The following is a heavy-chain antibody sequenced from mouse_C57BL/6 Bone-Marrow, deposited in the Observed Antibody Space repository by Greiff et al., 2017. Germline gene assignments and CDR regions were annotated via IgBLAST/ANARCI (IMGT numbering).Heavy chain of an antibody. CDR3: ASLTGTFVAD. J-gene: IGHJ3*01. CDR1: GYTFTSYW. Sequence: QVQLQQPGAELVKPGASVKLSCKASGYTFTSYWMNWVKQRPGQGLEWIGMIHPNSGSTNYNEKFKSKATLTVDKSTSTTYMQLSSLKSEDSAVYYCASLTGTFVADWGQGTLVTVSA. CDR2: IHPNSGST. V-gene: IGHV1-64*01. D-gene: IGHD4-1*01.